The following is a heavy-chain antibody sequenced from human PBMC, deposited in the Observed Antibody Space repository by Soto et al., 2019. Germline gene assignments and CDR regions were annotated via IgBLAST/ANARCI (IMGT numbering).Heavy chain of an antibody. Sequence: GSVKVCCKASGYTFTSYAMHWVRQAPGQRLEWMRRINAGNGNTKYSQKFQGRVTITRDTSASTAYMELSSLRSEDTAVYYCARDPLHNWNYQSTTHTLGWFDPWGQGTLVTVSS. J-gene: IGHJ5*02. V-gene: IGHV1-3*01. CDR1: GYTFTSYA. CDR3: ARDPLHNWNYQSTTHTLGWFDP. CDR2: INAGNGNT. D-gene: IGHD1-7*01.